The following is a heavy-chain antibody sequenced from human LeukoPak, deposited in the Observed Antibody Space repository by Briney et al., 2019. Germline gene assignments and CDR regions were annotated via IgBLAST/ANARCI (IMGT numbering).Heavy chain of an antibody. CDR3: ARELPREVTLDY. Sequence: PGGSLRLSCAASGFTLSSYEMHWVRQAPGKGLVWVSRINSDGSRTGYADSVKGRFTISRDNAKNTLYLQMNSPRTEDTAIYYCARELPREVTLDYWGQGTLVTVSS. D-gene: IGHD2-21*02. CDR2: INSDGSRT. V-gene: IGHV3-74*01. J-gene: IGHJ4*02. CDR1: GFTLSSYE.